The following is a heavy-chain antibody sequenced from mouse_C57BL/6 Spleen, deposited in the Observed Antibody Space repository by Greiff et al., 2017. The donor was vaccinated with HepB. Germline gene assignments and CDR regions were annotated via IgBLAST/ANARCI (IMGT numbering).Heavy chain of an antibody. J-gene: IGHJ2*01. Sequence: QVQLKQPGAELVKPGASVKMSCKASGYTFTSYWITWVKQRPGQGLEWIGDIYPGSGSTNYNEKFKSKATLTVDTSSSTAYMQLSSLTSEDSAVYYCAREGTGSRYFDYWGQGTTLTVSS. CDR3: AREGTGSRYFDY. CDR2: IYPGSGST. V-gene: IGHV1-55*01. D-gene: IGHD4-1*01. CDR1: GYTFTSYW.